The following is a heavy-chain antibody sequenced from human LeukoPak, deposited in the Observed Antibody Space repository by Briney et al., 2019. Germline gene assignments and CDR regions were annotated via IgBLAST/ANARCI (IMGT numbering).Heavy chain of an antibody. J-gene: IGHJ4*02. CDR2: IYTSGST. CDR3: ARTIYDYVWGSYYFDY. D-gene: IGHD3-16*01. CDR1: GGSISSYY. V-gene: IGHV4-4*07. Sequence: SETLSLTCTVSGGSISSYYWSWIRQPAGKGLEWIGRIYTSGSTNYNPSLKSRVTMSVDTSKNQFSLKLSSVTAADTAVYYCARTIYDYVWGSYYFDYWGQGTLVTVSS.